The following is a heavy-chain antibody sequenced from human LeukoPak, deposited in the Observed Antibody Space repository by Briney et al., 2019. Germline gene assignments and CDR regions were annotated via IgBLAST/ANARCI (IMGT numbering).Heavy chain of an antibody. CDR1: GFTFSSYW. CDR3: ARDFNDFWSGYYMGLYYYYMDV. V-gene: IGHV3-30-3*01. D-gene: IGHD3-3*01. J-gene: IGHJ6*03. CDR2: ISYDGSNK. Sequence: GGSLRLSCAASGFTFSSYWMHWVRQAPGKGLEWVAVISYDGSNKYYADSVKGRFTISRDNSKNTLYLQMNSLRAEDTAVYYCARDFNDFWSGYYMGLYYYYMDVWGKGTTVTVSS.